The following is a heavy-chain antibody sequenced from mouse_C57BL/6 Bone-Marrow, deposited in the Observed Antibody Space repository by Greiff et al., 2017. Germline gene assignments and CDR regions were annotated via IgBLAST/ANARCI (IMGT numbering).Heavy chain of an antibody. CDR2: ISSGGSYT. CDR1: GFTFSSYG. V-gene: IGHV5-6*02. J-gene: IGHJ3*01. Sequence: DVKLVESGGDLVKPGGSLKLSCAASGFTFSSYGMSWVRQTPDKRLEWVATISSGGSYTYYPDSVKGRFTISRDNAKNTLYLQMSSLKSEDTAMYYCARRSWYWGQGTLVTVSA. CDR3: ARRSWY.